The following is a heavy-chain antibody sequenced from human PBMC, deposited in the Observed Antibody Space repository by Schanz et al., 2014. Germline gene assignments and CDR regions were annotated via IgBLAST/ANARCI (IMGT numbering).Heavy chain of an antibody. D-gene: IGHD2-8*02. CDR2: IWYDGSNK. J-gene: IGHJ4*02. CDR1: GFTFSSYG. V-gene: IGHV3-33*06. Sequence: QVQLVESGGGVVQPGRSLRLSCAASGFTFSSYGMHWVRQAPGKGLEWVAIIWYDGSNKYYADSVKGRFTISRDNSKNTLYLQMDSLRPEDTAVYFCAKDTGYCHGGACYCFEYWGLGILVTVSS. CDR3: AKDTGYCHGGACYCFEY.